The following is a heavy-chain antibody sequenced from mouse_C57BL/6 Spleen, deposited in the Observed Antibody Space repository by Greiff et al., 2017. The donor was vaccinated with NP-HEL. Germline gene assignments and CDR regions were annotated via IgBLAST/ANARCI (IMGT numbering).Heavy chain of an antibody. CDR2: INYDGSST. J-gene: IGHJ2*01. V-gene: IGHV5-16*01. CDR3: ARDSITTVFDY. CDR1: GFTFSDYY. Sequence: EVMLVESEGGLVQPGSSMKLSCTASGFTFSDYYMAWVRQVPEKGLEWVANINYDGSSTYYLDSLKSRFIISRDNAKNILYLQMSSLKSEDTATYYCARDSITTVFDYWGQGTTLTVSS. D-gene: IGHD1-1*01.